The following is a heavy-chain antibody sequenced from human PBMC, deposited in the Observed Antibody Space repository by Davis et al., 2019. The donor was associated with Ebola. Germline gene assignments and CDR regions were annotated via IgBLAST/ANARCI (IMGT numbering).Heavy chain of an antibody. CDR1: GGTFSSYA. D-gene: IGHD4-11*01. CDR3: ARDSGNNYASFDY. CDR2: IIPIFGTA. V-gene: IGHV1-69*06. J-gene: IGHJ4*02. Sequence: SVTVSCKASGGTFSSYAITWVRQAPGQGLEWMGGIIPIFGTANYAQKFQGRVTITADKSTSTAYMELSSLRSEDTAVYYCARDSGNNYASFDYWGQGTLVTVSS.